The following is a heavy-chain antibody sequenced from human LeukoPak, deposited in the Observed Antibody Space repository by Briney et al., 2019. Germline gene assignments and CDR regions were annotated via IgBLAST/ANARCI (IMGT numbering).Heavy chain of an antibody. CDR3: ARYFGMNGYCSSTSCYGDYYFDY. D-gene: IGHD2-2*01. V-gene: IGHV1-46*01. CDR2: INPSGGST. CDR1: GYTFTSYY. J-gene: IGHJ4*02. Sequence: ALVKVSCKASGYTFTSYYMHWVRQAPGQGLEWMGIINPSGGSTSYAQKFQGRVTMTRDTSTSTVYMELSSLRSEDTAVYYCARYFGMNGYCSSTSCYGDYYFDYWGQGTLVTVSS.